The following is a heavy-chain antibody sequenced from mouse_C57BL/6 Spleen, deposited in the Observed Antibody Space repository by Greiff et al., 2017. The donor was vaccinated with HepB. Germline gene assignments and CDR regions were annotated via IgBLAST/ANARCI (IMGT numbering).Heavy chain of an antibody. V-gene: IGHV1-9*01. Sequence: QVQLKQSGAELMKPGASVKLSCKATGYTFTGYWIEWVKQRPGHGLEWIGEILPGSGSTNYNEKFKGKATFTADTSSNTAYMQLSSLTTEDSDIYYHTMRQLSLPYYAMDYWGQGTSVTVSS. J-gene: IGHJ4*01. D-gene: IGHD3-2*02. CDR1: GYTFTGYW. CDR2: ILPGSGST. CDR3: TMRQLSLPYYAMDY.